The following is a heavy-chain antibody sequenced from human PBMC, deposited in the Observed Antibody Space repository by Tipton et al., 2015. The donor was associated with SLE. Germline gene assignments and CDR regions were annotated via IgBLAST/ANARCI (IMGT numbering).Heavy chain of an antibody. D-gene: IGHD3-22*01. CDR1: EYTFTRDY. V-gene: IGHV1-46*01. CDR3: ARVDMYSYDGTGSPGSAFDI. Sequence: QVQLVQSGAEVKKPGASVKVSCKTSEYTFTRDYMHWIRQAPGQGLEWMGIINPSGGTTNYAQKFQGRVAMTRDTSTSTVNMELRSLRSDDTAVYYCARVDMYSYDGTGSPGSAFDIWGQGTLVTVSS. J-gene: IGHJ3*02. CDR2: INPSGGTT.